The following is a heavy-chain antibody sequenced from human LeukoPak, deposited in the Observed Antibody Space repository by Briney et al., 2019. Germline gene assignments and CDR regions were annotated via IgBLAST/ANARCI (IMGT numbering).Heavy chain of an antibody. D-gene: IGHD6-13*01. V-gene: IGHV4-34*01. CDR2: INESGAT. J-gene: IGHJ4*02. CDR1: GGSFNDYD. CDR3: ARDHYTSSWYLRY. Sequence: SETLSLTCSVYGGSFNDYDWSWVRQAPGRGLQWIGEINESGATNCDPSLKSRVTMSIDTSKSQFSLKLSSVTAADTAVYYCARDHYTSSWYLRYWGQGTLATVSS.